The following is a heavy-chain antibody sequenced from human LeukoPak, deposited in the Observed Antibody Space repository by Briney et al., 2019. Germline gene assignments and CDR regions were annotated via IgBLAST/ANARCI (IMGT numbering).Heavy chain of an antibody. CDR3: ARGQGTSFGVVDY. J-gene: IGHJ4*02. CDR1: GYSISSGFY. Sequence: SETLSLTCTVSGYSISSGFYWGWIRQPPGKGLEWIGSIYRSGSTYYNPSLKSRATISVDMSRNQFSLDLSSVTAADTAVYYCARGQGTSFGVVDYWGQGTLVTVSS. CDR2: IYRSGST. D-gene: IGHD3-3*01. V-gene: IGHV4-38-2*02.